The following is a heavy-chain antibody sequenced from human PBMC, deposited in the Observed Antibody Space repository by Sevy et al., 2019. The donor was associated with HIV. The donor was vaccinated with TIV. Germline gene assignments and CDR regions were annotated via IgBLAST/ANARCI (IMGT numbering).Heavy chain of an antibody. J-gene: IGHJ6*02. D-gene: IGHD2-8*02. CDR2: LIGGGRRT. Sequence: GGSLRLSCAASGFPFSSYAMSWVRQAPGRGLEWVSTLIGGGRRTYYADSVTGRVISSRDNSRNTLYLQMNSLRAEDTAIYYCAKRRVQSGLSGGGANYGMDVCGRGTTVTVSS. CDR3: AKRRVQSGLSGGGANYGMDV. V-gene: IGHV3-23*01. CDR1: GFPFSSYA.